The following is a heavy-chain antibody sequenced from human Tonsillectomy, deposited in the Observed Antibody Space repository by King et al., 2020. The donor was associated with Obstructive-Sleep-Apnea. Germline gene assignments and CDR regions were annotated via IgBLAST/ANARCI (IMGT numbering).Heavy chain of an antibody. CDR3: ARVSPPSSYGSGAPPWFDP. V-gene: IGHV4-4*07. CDR2: IYTSGST. CDR1: GGSISSYY. Sequence: VQLQESGPGLVKPSETLSPTCTVSGGSISSYYWSWIRQPAGKGLEWIGHIYTSGSTNYNPSLKSRVTMSVDTSKNQFSLKLSSVTAADTAVYYCARVSPPSSYGSGAPPWFDPWGQGTLVTVSS. D-gene: IGHD3-10*01. J-gene: IGHJ5*02.